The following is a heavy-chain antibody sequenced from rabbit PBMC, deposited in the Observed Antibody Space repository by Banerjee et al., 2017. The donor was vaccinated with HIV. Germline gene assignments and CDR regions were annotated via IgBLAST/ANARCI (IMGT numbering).Heavy chain of an antibody. V-gene: IGHV1S45*01. CDR2: IYAGSSGTA. CDR1: GFSFSNKYV. J-gene: IGHJ4*01. D-gene: IGHD4-1*01. CDR3: ARDLAGVTGWNFGL. Sequence: QEQLEESGGDLVKPEGSLTITCKASGFSFSNKYVMCWVRQAPGKGLEWIACIYAGSSGTAYYASWAQGRFTISKTSSTTVTLQMTSLTAADTATYFCARDLAGVTGWNFGLWGPGTLVTVS.